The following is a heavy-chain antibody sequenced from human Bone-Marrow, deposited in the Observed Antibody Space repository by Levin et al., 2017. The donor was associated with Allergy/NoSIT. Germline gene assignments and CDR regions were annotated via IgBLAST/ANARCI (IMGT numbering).Heavy chain of an antibody. V-gene: IGHV3-9*01. CDR3: AKFSRGWLGGDYFDY. CDR2: ISWNSGSI. J-gene: IGHJ4*02. D-gene: IGHD6-19*01. CDR1: GFTFDDYA. Sequence: GGSLRLSCAASGFTFDDYAMHWVRQAPGKGLEWVSGISWNSGSIGYADSVKGRFTISRDNAKNSLYLQMNSLRAEDTALYYCAKFSRGWLGGDYFDYWGQGTLVTVSS.